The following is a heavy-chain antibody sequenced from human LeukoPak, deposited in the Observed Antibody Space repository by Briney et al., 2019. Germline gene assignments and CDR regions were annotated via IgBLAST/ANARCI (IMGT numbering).Heavy chain of an antibody. D-gene: IGHD1-20*01. V-gene: IGHV4-39*01. J-gene: IGHJ4*02. CDR1: GGSISSSSYY. CDR3: ARLTATTPLDY. Sequence: SETLSLTCTVSGGSISSSSYYWGWIRQPPGKGLEWIASIYYSGSTYYNPSLKSRVTIVTDTSKNQFSLKLSSVTAADTAVYYCARLTATTPLDYWGQGILVTVSS. CDR2: IYYSGST.